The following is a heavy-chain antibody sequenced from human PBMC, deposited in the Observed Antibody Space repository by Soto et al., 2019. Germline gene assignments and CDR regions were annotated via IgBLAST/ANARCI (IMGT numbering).Heavy chain of an antibody. J-gene: IGHJ4*02. CDR2: IIPIFGTA. CDR1: GGTFSSYA. CDR3: ARGLWFGELLVAYYFDY. D-gene: IGHD3-10*01. V-gene: IGHV1-69*13. Sequence: SVKVSCKASGGTFSSYAISWVRQAPGQGLEWMGGIIPIFGTANYAQKFQGRVTITADESTSTAYMELSSLRSEDTAVYYCARGLWFGELLVAYYFDYWGQGTLVTVSS.